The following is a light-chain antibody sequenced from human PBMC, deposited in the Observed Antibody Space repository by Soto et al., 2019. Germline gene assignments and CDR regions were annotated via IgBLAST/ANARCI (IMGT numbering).Light chain of an antibody. Sequence: QSVLTQPPSVSGAPGQRVTISCTGSSSNIGAGYDVHWYQQLPGTAPKLLIYGNSNRPSGVPDRFSGSKSGTSASLAITGLQAEDEADYYCQSSDSSLSAVVFGGGTKVTLL. V-gene: IGLV1-40*01. CDR1: SSNIGAGYD. J-gene: IGLJ2*01. CDR3: QSSDSSLSAVV. CDR2: GNS.